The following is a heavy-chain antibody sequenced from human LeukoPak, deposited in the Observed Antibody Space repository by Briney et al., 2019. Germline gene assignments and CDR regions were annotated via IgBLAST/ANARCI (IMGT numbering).Heavy chain of an antibody. CDR1: GFTFSSYA. D-gene: IGHD4-23*01. J-gene: IGHJ3*02. Sequence: PGGSLRHSCAASGFTFSSYAMHWVRQAPGKGLEWVAVISYDGSNKYYADSVKGRFTISRDNSKNTLYLQMNSLRAEDTAVCYCARVVTPEEDNDAFDIWGQGTMVTVSS. CDR2: ISYDGSNK. V-gene: IGHV3-30-3*01. CDR3: ARVVTPEEDNDAFDI.